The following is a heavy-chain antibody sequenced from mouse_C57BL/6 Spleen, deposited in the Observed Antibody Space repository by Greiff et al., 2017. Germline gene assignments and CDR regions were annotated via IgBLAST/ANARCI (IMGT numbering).Heavy chain of an antibody. V-gene: IGHV1-42*01. Sequence: VQLQQSGPELVKPGASVKISCKASGYSFTGYYMNWVKQSPEKSLEWIGEINPSTGGTTYNQKFKAKATLTVDKSSSTAYMQLKSLTSEDSAVYYCARRGVSLGYWGQGTTLTVSS. CDR3: ARRGVSLGY. CDR2: INPSTGGT. J-gene: IGHJ2*01. CDR1: GYSFTGYY.